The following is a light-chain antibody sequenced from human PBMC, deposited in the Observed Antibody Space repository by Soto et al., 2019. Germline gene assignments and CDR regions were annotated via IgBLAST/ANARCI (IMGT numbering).Light chain of an antibody. J-gene: IGLJ2*01. CDR2: EVS. CDR1: SSDVGGYNY. CDR3: SSYTISSTLV. V-gene: IGLV2-14*01. Sequence: QSALTQPASVSGSPGQSITISCTGTSSDVGGYNYVSWYQQHPGKAPKPMIYEVSNRPSGVSNRFSGSKSGNTASLTISGLQAEDEADYYCSSYTISSTLVFGGGTKLTVL.